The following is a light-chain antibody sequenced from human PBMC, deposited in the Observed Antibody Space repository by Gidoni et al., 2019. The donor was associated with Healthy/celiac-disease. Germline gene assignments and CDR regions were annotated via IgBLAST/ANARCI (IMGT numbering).Light chain of an antibody. Sequence: EIVMTPSPATLSVSTGERATLSCRASQSVSSNLACYQQKPGQAPRLLIYGASTRATGIPARFSVSGFGTEFTLTISSLQSEDFAVYYCQQYNNWPPWPFGQGTKVEIK. J-gene: IGKJ1*01. CDR2: GAS. V-gene: IGKV3-15*01. CDR3: QQYNNWPPWP. CDR1: QSVSSN.